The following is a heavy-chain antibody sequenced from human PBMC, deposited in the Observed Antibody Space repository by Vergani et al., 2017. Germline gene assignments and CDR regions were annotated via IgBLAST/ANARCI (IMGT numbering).Heavy chain of an antibody. J-gene: IGHJ4*02. D-gene: IGHD3-22*01. CDR1: GYSFTNYW. CDR3: ARLYGRDSSGSKYFDY. Sequence: EVQLVQSGAEVKKPGESLKISCQISGYSFTNYWIGWVRQMPGKGLEWMGIIHPADSDTRYSPSFQGQVTISVDKSISTAYLPRSSLRVSDSAMYYCARLYGRDSSGSKYFDYWGQGTLVTVSS. V-gene: IGHV5-51*01. CDR2: IHPADSDT.